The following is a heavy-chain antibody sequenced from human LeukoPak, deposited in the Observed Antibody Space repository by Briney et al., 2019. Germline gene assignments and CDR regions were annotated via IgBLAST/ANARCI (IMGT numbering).Heavy chain of an antibody. Sequence: GGSLRRSCAASGFTFSRYGMHWVRKAPGKGLDWVALISYDGNNKYYADSVKGRFTISRDTSKNTLYLQMNSLRVEDTAVYFCAKDQRGDILTGSPFDYWGQGTLVTVSS. J-gene: IGHJ4*02. CDR3: AKDQRGDILTGSPFDY. CDR2: ISYDGNNK. CDR1: GFTFSRYG. D-gene: IGHD3-9*01. V-gene: IGHV3-30*18.